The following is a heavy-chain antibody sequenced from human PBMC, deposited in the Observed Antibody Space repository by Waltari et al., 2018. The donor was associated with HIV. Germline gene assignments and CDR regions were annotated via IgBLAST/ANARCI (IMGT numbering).Heavy chain of an antibody. CDR3: ARVMVVLTAYYGLDV. Sequence: EVQLVESGGGLVQPGGSLRPSCAASGFTFSRSEMNWFRHAPGKGLEWVSYISSRGTTIYYADSVKDRFTISRDNAKNSLYLQMNSLRAEDTAVYYCARVMVVLTAYYGLDVWGQGTTVTVSS. CDR2: ISSRGTTI. J-gene: IGHJ6*02. V-gene: IGHV3-48*03. D-gene: IGHD2-8*01. CDR1: GFTFSRSE.